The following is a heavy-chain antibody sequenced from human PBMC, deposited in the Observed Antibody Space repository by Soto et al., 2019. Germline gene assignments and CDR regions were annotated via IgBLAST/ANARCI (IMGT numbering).Heavy chain of an antibody. CDR2: INHSGST. CDR3: ARSWIAARGGYYYYYGMDV. Sequence: SETLSLTCAVYGGSFSGYYWSWIRQPPGKGLEWIGEINHSGSTNYNPSLKSRVTISVDTSKNQFSLKLSSVTAADTAVYYCARSWIAARGGYYYYYGMDVWGQGTTVTVSS. D-gene: IGHD6-6*01. CDR1: GGSFSGYY. V-gene: IGHV4-34*01. J-gene: IGHJ6*02.